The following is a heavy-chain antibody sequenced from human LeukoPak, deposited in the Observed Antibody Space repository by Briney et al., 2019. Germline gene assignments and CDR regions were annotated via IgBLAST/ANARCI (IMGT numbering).Heavy chain of an antibody. CDR2: ISGSGGTT. D-gene: IGHD3-10*01. V-gene: IGHV3-23*01. CDR1: GFTFSSYA. Sequence: GGSLRLSCAASGFTFSSYAMSWVRQAPGKGLEWVSAISGSGGTTHYADSVKGRFTISRDNSKNTLYLQMNSLRAEDTAVYYCAKDSGISMVRGVHYFDYWGQGTLVTVSS. J-gene: IGHJ4*02. CDR3: AKDSGISMVRGVHYFDY.